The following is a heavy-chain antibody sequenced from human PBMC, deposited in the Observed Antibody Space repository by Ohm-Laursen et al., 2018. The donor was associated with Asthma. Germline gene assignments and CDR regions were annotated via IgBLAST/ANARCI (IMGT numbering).Heavy chain of an antibody. J-gene: IGHJ5*02. CDR1: GYPFTRDY. CDR3: ARDRVGIGFDP. V-gene: IGHV1-46*01. CDR2: INPSSGSS. Sequence: SVKVSCKASGYPFTRDYMHWVRQAPGQGLEWMGIINPSSGSSSYAQKFQGRVTMTSDTSTSTVYMELSSLRSEDTAVYYCARDRVGIGFDPWGQGTLVTVSS. D-gene: IGHD2-21*01.